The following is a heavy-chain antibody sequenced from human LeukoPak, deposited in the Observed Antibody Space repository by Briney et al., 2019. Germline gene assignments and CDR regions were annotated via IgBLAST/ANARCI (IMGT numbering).Heavy chain of an antibody. CDR1: GYSFTSYW. CDR3: ARLLLAYCGADCYPEYFQH. V-gene: IGHV5-51*01. J-gene: IGHJ1*01. Sequence: GESLKISCKGSGYSFTSYWIGWVRQMPGKGLEWMGIIYPGDSDTRYSPSFQGQVTFSADKSINTAYLQWSSLKASDTAMYYCARLLLAYCGADCYPEYFQHWGQGTLVTVSS. D-gene: IGHD2-21*02. CDR2: IYPGDSDT.